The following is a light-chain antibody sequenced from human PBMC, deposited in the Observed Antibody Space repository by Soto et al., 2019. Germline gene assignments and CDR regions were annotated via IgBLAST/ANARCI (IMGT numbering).Light chain of an antibody. CDR1: SSDIGGYKY. Sequence: QSALTQPASVAGSPGQSITLSCTGTSSDIGGYKYVSWYQQHPGEAPKLMIYDVSNRPSGVSNRFSGSKSGNTAYLTISGVQAEDEAEYYCSSYTSSSSLFGGGTKLTVL. J-gene: IGLJ2*01. CDR3: SSYTSSSSL. CDR2: DVS. V-gene: IGLV2-14*03.